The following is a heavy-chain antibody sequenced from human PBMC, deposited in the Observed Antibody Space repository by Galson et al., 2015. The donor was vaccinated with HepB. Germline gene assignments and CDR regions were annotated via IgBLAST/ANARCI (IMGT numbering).Heavy chain of an antibody. J-gene: IGHJ6*03. CDR3: ARHRGYSGSVSMSYMDV. D-gene: IGHD5-12*01. Sequence: SLRLSCAASGFTFSSYWMSWVRQAPGKGLEWVANIKQDGSEKYYVDSVKGRFTISRDNAKNSLYLQMNSLRAEDTAVYYCARHRGYSGSVSMSYMDVWGKGTTVTVSS. CDR2: IKQDGSEK. V-gene: IGHV3-7*03. CDR1: GFTFSSYW.